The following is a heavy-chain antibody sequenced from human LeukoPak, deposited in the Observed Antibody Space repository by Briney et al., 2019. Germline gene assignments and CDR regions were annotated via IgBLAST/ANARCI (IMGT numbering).Heavy chain of an antibody. CDR1: GITFTNYA. J-gene: IGHJ4*02. V-gene: IGHV3-30-3*01. Sequence: PGGSLRLSCVASGITFTNYAMGWVRQAPGKGLEWVALISYDGSNKFYADSVKGRFTISRDNSKNTVYLQMNSLRAEDTAVYYCAKDDSKIQPFDYWGQGALVTVSS. D-gene: IGHD5-18*01. CDR2: ISYDGSNK. CDR3: AKDDSKIQPFDY.